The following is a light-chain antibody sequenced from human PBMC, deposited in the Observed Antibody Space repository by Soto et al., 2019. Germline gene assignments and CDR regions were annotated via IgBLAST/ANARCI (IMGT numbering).Light chain of an antibody. Sequence: EIGMTQSPATLSVSPGERATLSCRASESVSSNLAWYQQKPGQAPRLLIYGASTRATGLPARFSGSGSGTDFTLTIRSLQSEDFAHYYSHQYNNWLTFGGGTKVEIK. CDR3: HQYNNWLT. J-gene: IGKJ4*01. V-gene: IGKV3-15*01. CDR2: GAS. CDR1: ESVSSN.